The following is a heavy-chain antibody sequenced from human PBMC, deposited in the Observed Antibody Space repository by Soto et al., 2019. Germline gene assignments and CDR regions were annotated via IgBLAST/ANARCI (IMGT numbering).Heavy chain of an antibody. V-gene: IGHV4-30-4*01. Sequence: SETLSLTCTVSGGSISSGEYYWTWIRQPPGKGLEWIGYIYYSGSTYYNPSLKSRVTISVDTSKNQFSLKLSSVTAADTAVYYCARSSQSTVITFDYWGQGTLVTVS. D-gene: IGHD4-17*01. CDR1: GGSISSGEYY. J-gene: IGHJ4*02. CDR2: IYYSGST. CDR3: ARSSQSTVITFDY.